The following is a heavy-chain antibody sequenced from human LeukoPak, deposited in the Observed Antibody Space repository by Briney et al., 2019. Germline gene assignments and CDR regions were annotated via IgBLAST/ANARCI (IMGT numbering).Heavy chain of an antibody. Sequence: PSETLSLTCTVSGYSISSGYYWGWIRQPPGKGLEWIGSIYHSGSTYYNPSLKSRVTISVDTSKNQFSLKLSSVTAADTAVYYCARGNPSRNYYGSGSYYREIDYWGQGTLVTVSS. CDR1: GYSISSGYY. J-gene: IGHJ4*02. V-gene: IGHV4-38-2*02. D-gene: IGHD3-10*01. CDR2: IYHSGST. CDR3: ARGNPSRNYYGSGSYYREIDY.